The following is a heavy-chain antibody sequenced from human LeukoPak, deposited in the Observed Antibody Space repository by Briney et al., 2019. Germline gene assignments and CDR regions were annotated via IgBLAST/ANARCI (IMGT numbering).Heavy chain of an antibody. Sequence: PGRTLRLSCAASGFTFHAFGMHWVRQAPGKGLEWVAIMWYDGSYKFYADSVKGRFTISRDNSKNTLYLQMDSLRAEDTAVYYCARDRPLNKLLWSAFHIWGQGTLVSVSS. CDR2: MWYDGSYK. D-gene: IGHD3-10*01. J-gene: IGHJ3*02. V-gene: IGHV3-33*01. CDR1: GFTFHAFG. CDR3: ARDRPLNKLLWSAFHI.